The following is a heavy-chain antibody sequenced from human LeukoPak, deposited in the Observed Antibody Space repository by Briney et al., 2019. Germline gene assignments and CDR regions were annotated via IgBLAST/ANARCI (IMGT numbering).Heavy chain of an antibody. D-gene: IGHD1-14*01. Sequence: SETLSLTCSGSRGSVRDNYWSWIRQPPGKGLEWIGRVYTGGSPNYNSSLKSRVALSLDTSRNQFSMNLTSVTAADTAVYFCARGSTFTGFDFWGQGALVTVSS. CDR1: RGSVRDNY. J-gene: IGHJ4*02. CDR3: ARGSTFTGFDF. CDR2: VYTGGSP. V-gene: IGHV4-4*07.